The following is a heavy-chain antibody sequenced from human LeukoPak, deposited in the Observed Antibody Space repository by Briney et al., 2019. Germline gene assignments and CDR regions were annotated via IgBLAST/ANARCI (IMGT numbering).Heavy chain of an antibody. V-gene: IGHV4-39*01. J-gene: IGHJ4*02. D-gene: IGHD5-12*01. CDR2: IYSSGST. Sequence: SETLSLTCTVSGGSISSSSYYWGWIRQPPGKGLEWIGSIYSSGSTYYNPSLKSRVTISVDTSKNQFSLRLSSATAADTAVYYCARYSGYSPIYYWGQGTLVTVSS. CDR1: GGSISSSSYY. CDR3: ARYSGYSPIYY.